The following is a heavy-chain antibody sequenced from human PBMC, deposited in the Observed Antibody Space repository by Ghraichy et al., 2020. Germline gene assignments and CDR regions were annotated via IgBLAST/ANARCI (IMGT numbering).Heavy chain of an antibody. CDR3: ARDGYNLIPSNGMDV. CDR1: GYTFTGYY. J-gene: IGHJ6*02. D-gene: IGHD5-24*01. CDR2: INPNSGGT. Sequence: ASVKVSCKASGYTFTGYYMHWVRQAPGQGLEWMGRINPNSGGTNYAQKFQGRVTMTRDTSISTAYMELSRLRSDDTAVYYCARDGYNLIPSNGMDVWGQGTTVTVSS. V-gene: IGHV1-2*06.